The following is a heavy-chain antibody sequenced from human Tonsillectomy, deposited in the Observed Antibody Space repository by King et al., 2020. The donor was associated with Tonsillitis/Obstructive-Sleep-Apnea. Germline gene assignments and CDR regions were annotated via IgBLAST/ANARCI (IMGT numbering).Heavy chain of an antibody. V-gene: IGHV3-72*01. CDR3: ARRKAGNDAFDI. D-gene: IGHD6-19*01. CDR1: GFTSSDHY. J-gene: IGHJ3*02. Sequence: VQLVESGGGLVQPGGSLRLSCAASGFTSSDHYMDWVRQAPGKGLEWVGRTRDKTYSYATEYAASVKGRFTISRDDSKNSLYLQMNSLKTEDTAVYYCARRKAGNDAFDIWGQGTVVTVSS. CDR2: TRDKTYSYAT.